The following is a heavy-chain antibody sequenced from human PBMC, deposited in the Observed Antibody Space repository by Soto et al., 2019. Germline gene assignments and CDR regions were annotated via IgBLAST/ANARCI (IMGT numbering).Heavy chain of an antibody. V-gene: IGHV3-23*01. CDR3: AKEIGDVSGRSDDAFDI. J-gene: IGHJ3*02. D-gene: IGHD1-26*01. CDR2: ISGSGGST. Sequence: GESLKISCAASGFTFSSYAMSWVRQAPGKGLEWVSAISGSGGSTYYADSVKGRFTISRDNSKNTLYLQMNSLRAEDTAVYYCAKEIGDVSGRSDDAFDIWGQGTMVTVSS. CDR1: GFTFSSYA.